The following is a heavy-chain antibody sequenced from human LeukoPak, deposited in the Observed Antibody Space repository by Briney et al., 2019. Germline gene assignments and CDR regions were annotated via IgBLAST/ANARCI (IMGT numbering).Heavy chain of an antibody. D-gene: IGHD4-11*01. J-gene: IGHJ5*02. Sequence: SETLSLTCTVSGASIHSYYWNWIRQPAGKGLEWIGRIYTSGNTDYNPSLKSRVTMSVDTSKNQFSLKLNSVTAADTAVYYCARDLAGTTALNWFDPWGQGILVTVSS. CDR3: ARDLAGTTALNWFDP. CDR1: GASIHSYY. V-gene: IGHV4-4*07. CDR2: IYTSGNT.